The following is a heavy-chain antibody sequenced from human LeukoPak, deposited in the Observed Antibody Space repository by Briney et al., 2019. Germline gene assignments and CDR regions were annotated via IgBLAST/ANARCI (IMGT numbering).Heavy chain of an antibody. CDR3: ARDSSGSLGYYYYYYMDV. CDR2: ISSSSSYI. J-gene: IGHJ6*03. D-gene: IGHD3-22*01. V-gene: IGHV3-21*01. CDR1: GFTFSSYS. Sequence: PGGSLRLSCAASGFTFSSYSMNWVRQAPGKGLEWVSSISSSSSYIYYADSVKGRFTISRDNAKNSLYLQMNSLRAEDTAVYYCARDSSGSLGYYYYYYMDVWGKGTTVTVSS.